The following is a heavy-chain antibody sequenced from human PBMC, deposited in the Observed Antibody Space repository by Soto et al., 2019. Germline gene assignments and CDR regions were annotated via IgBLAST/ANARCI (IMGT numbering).Heavy chain of an antibody. CDR1: GGTFSSYA. V-gene: IGHV1-69*01. D-gene: IGHD6-13*01. Sequence: QVQLVQSGAVVKKPGSSVKVSCKASGGTFSSYAISWVRQAPGQGLEWMGGIIPIFGTANYAQKFQGRVTITADESTSTAYMELSSLRSEDTAVYYCARGAAAAVIYYFDYWGQGTLVTVSS. CDR3: ARGAAAAVIYYFDY. J-gene: IGHJ4*02. CDR2: IIPIFGTA.